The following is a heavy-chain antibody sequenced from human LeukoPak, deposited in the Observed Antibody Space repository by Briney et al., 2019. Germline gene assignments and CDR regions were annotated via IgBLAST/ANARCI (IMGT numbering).Heavy chain of an antibody. D-gene: IGHD3-16*01. Sequence: SETLSLTCTVSGGSISSYYWSWIRQPPGKGLEWIGYIYYSGSTNYNPSLKSRVTISIDTSRNQFSLRLNSVTAADTAVYYCARDSRGGGPDFDYWGQGTLVTVSS. J-gene: IGHJ4*02. CDR2: IYYSGST. CDR1: GGSISSYY. CDR3: ARDSRGGGPDFDY. V-gene: IGHV4-59*01.